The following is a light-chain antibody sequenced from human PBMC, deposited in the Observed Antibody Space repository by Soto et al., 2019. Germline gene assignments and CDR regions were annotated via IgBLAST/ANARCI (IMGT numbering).Light chain of an antibody. Sequence: QSALTQPRSVSWSPGQSVTISCTGTSSDVGGHNYVSWYQQHPGKAPQLMIYDVTKRPSGVPDRFSGSKSGSTASLTISGLQAEDEADYYCCSYAGSYTYVFGTGTKVTVL. CDR3: CSYAGSYTYV. CDR2: DVT. J-gene: IGLJ1*01. V-gene: IGLV2-11*01. CDR1: SSDVGGHNY.